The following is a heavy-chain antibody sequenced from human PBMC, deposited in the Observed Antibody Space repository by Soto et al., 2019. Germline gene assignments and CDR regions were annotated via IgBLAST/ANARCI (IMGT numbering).Heavy chain of an antibody. J-gene: IGHJ4*02. CDR3: ARRDGYNFDY. Sequence: PVGSLRLSCAASGFTFSSYAMHWVRQAPGKGLEYVSAISSNGGSTYYANSVKGRFTISRDNSKNTLYLQMGSLRAEDMAVYYCARRDGYNFDYWGQGTLVTVSS. CDR2: ISSNGGST. CDR1: GFTFSSYA. D-gene: IGHD5-12*01. V-gene: IGHV3-64*01.